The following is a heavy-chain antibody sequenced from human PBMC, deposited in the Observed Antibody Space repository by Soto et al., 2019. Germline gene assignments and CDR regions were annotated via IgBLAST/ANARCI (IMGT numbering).Heavy chain of an antibody. J-gene: IGHJ1*01. CDR1: GFTFSSYG. V-gene: IGHV3-23*01. D-gene: IGHD2-8*01. CDR3: AKDSPVGVPLMRDLHD. CDR2: ISGSGGST. Sequence: LRLSCAASGFTFSSYGMSWVRQAPGKGLEWVSVISGSGGSTYYADSVKGRFTLSRDNSKNTVYLQMNSLRAEDTAVYYCAKDSPVGVPLMRDLHDWGQGTLVTVSS.